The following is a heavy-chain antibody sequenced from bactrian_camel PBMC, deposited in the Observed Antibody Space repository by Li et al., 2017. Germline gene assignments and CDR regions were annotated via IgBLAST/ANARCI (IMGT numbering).Heavy chain of an antibody. CDR1: GYTYSAFC. CDR3: ASSQALAACDNPLAYHS. J-gene: IGHJ4*01. CDR2: ITTGGGTT. V-gene: IGHV3S28*01. Sequence: QLVESGGGSVQAGGSLRLSCAASGYTYSAFCMGWFRQVPGKEREGVAAITTGGGTTYYADSVKGRFTITQENDKSALHLRMNSLKPEDTAMYYCASSQALAACDNPLAYHSWGQGTQVTVS. D-gene: IGHD1*01.